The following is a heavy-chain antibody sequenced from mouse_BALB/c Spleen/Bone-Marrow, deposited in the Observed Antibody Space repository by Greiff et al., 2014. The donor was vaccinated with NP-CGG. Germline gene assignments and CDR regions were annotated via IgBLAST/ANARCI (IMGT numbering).Heavy chain of an antibody. D-gene: IGHD3-3*01. CDR1: GYAFTNYL. V-gene: IGHV1-54*01. CDR3: ARRDGSYFDY. Sequence: VQLQQSGAELVRPGTSVKVSCKASGYAFTNYLIEWVKQRLGQGLEWIGMINPGSGGTNYNEKFKGKATLTADKSSSTAYMQLSSLTSDDSAVYFCARRDGSYFDYWGQGTTLTVSS. CDR2: INPGSGGT. J-gene: IGHJ2*01.